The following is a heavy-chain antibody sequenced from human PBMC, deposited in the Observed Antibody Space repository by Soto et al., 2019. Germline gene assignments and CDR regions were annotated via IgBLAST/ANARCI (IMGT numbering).Heavy chain of an antibody. CDR2: IYSGGST. V-gene: IGHV3-53*02. CDR1: GFTVSSNY. J-gene: IGHJ4*02. Sequence: EVQLVETGGGLIQPGGSLRLSCAASGFTVSSNYMSWVRQAPGKGLEWVSVIYSGGSTYYADSVKGRFTISRDNSKNTLDLQMNSLRAEDTAVYYCARGGGRDGYNSPYYFDYWGQGTLVTVSS. D-gene: IGHD5-12*01. CDR3: ARGGGRDGYNSPYYFDY.